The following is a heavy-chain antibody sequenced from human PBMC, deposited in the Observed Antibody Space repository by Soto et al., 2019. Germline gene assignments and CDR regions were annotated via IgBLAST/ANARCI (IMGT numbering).Heavy chain of an antibody. V-gene: IGHV4-4*02. CDR3: ARSGYRYYYYYYMDV. J-gene: IGHJ6*03. CDR1: SGSISSSNL. D-gene: IGHD3-3*01. Sequence: SETLSLTCAVSSGSISSSNLWSWVRQPPGKGLEWIGEIYHSRSTNYNPSLKSRVTISVDKSKNQFSLKLSSVTAADTAVYYCARSGYRYYYYYYMDVWGKGTTVTVSS. CDR2: IYHSRST.